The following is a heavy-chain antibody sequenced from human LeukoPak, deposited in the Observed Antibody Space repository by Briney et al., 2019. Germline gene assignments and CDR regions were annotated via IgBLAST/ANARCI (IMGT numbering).Heavy chain of an antibody. CDR2: IYYSGST. CDR1: GGSISSYY. J-gene: IGHJ4*02. D-gene: IGHD3-22*01. Sequence: PSETLSLTCTVSGGSISSYYWSWIRQPPGKGLEWIGYIYYSGSTNYNPSLKSRVTISVDTSKNQFSLKLSSVTAADTAVYYCARVTPGNYYDSSGYSYYFDYWGQGTLVTVSS. CDR3: ARVTPGNYYDSSGYSYYFDY. V-gene: IGHV4-59*01.